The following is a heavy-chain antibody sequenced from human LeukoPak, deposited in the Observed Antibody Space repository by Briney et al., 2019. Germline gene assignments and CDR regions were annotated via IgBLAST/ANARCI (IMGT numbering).Heavy chain of an antibody. D-gene: IGHD1-1*01. J-gene: IGHJ4*02. CDR2: IYYSGST. Sequence: KPSETLSLTCTVSGGSVSSGSYYWSWIRQPPGKGLEWIVYIYYSGSTNYNPSLKSRVTISVDTSKNQFSLKLSSVTAADTAVYYCARESISRLERRSYYFDYRGQGTLVTVSS. V-gene: IGHV4-61*01. CDR3: ARESISRLERRSYYFDY. CDR1: GGSVSSGSYY.